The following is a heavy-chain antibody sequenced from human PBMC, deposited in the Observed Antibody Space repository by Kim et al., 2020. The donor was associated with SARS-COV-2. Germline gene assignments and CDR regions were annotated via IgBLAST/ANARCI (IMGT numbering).Heavy chain of an antibody. D-gene: IGHD2-15*01. V-gene: IGHV3-30*02. CDR3: AKDILVAPIAY. J-gene: IGHJ4*02. Sequence: YYADSVRGRFTIASDNSNHTLYLHMNSLRSDDTAVYYCAKDILVAPIAYWGQGTAVIVSS.